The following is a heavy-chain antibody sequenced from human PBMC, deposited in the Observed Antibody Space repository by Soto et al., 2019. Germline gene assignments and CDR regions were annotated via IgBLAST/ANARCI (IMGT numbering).Heavy chain of an antibody. CDR2: INPTDDSP. D-gene: IGHD3-10*01. CDR3: ARGVNLGPDF. Sequence: ASVKVSCKASGYALTSYYMHWVRRAPGQGLEWMGIINPTDDSPDYAQKFRGRVSITRDTSTSTVYMELRSLRSDDTAVYYCARGVNLGPDFWGQGTLVTVS. CDR1: GYALTSYY. V-gene: IGHV1-46*01. J-gene: IGHJ4*02.